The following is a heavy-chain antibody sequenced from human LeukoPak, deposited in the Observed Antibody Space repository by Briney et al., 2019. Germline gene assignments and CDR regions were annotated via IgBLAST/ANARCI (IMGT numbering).Heavy chain of an antibody. V-gene: IGHV3-53*01. CDR1: GFTFSSYW. CDR2: IYSGGST. D-gene: IGHD2-2*02. CDR3: ARDQFYCSSTSCYTNYGMDV. J-gene: IGHJ6*02. Sequence: GGSLRLSCAASGFTFSSYWMHWVRQAPGKGLEWVSVIYSGGSTYYADSVKGRFTISRDNSKNTLYLQMNSLRAEDTAVYYCARDQFYCSSTSCYTNYGMDVWGQGTTVTVSS.